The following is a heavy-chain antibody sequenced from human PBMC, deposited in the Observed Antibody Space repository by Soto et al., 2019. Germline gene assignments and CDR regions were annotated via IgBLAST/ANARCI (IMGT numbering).Heavy chain of an antibody. V-gene: IGHV1-18*01. Sequence: GASVKVSCKASGYTFTSYGISWVRQAPGQGLEWMGWISAYNGNTNYAQKLQGRVTMTTDTSASTAYMELRSLRSDDTAVYYCAREGKVRGVIIITPSFDYWGQGTLVTVSS. CDR3: AREGKVRGVIIITPSFDY. CDR2: ISAYNGNT. CDR1: GYTFTSYG. J-gene: IGHJ4*02. D-gene: IGHD3-10*01.